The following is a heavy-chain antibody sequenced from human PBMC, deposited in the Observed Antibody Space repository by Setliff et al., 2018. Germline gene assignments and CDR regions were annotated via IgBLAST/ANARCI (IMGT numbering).Heavy chain of an antibody. CDR3: ARVGQATVVTAIHGALDY. CDR1: GFTFSTYR. J-gene: IGHJ4*02. CDR2: IWDDGGNK. Sequence: LRLSCAASGFTFSTYRMHWVRQAPGKGLEWVAVIWDDGGNKYHADSVKGRFIISRDNSKNTVYLQMNSLRAADTAVYHCARVGQATVVTAIHGALDYWGQGTLVTVSS. V-gene: IGHV3-33*08. D-gene: IGHD2-21*02.